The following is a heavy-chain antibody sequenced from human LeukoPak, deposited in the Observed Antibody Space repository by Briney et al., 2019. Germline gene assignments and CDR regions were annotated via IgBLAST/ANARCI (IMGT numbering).Heavy chain of an antibody. CDR3: ATAEIRDDYVWGSYRYVYFDY. Sequence: ASVTVSCKVSVYTLTELSMHWVRQAPGKGREGMGGFDPEDGETIYPQKLQGRVTMTEDTSTDTAYMELRSLRSEDTAVYYCATAEIRDDYVWGSYRYVYFDYWGQGALVTVSS. V-gene: IGHV1-24*01. D-gene: IGHD3-16*02. J-gene: IGHJ4*02. CDR1: VYTLTELS. CDR2: FDPEDGET.